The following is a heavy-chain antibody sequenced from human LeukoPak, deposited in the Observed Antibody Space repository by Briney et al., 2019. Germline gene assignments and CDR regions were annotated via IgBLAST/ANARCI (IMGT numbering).Heavy chain of an antibody. Sequence: SVKVSFKASGGTFSSYAISWVRQAPGQGLEWMGRIIPILGIANYAQKFQGRVTITADKSTSTAYMELSSLRSEDTAVYYCARDALIAAAGTDYYYYGMDVWGQGTTVTVSS. V-gene: IGHV1-69*04. CDR3: ARDALIAAAGTDYYYYGMDV. J-gene: IGHJ6*02. D-gene: IGHD6-13*01. CDR1: GGTFSSYA. CDR2: IIPILGIA.